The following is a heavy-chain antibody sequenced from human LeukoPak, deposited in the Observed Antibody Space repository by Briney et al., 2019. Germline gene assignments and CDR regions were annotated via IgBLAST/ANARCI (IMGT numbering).Heavy chain of an antibody. CDR2: ISSSSSYI. Sequence: GGSLRLSCAASGFTFSSYSMNWVRQAPGKGLEWVSSISSSSSYIYYADSVKGRFTISRDNAENSLYLQMNSLRAEDTAVYYCAREYCSSTSCSYYFDYWGQGTLVTVSS. V-gene: IGHV3-21*01. CDR3: AREYCSSTSCSYYFDY. D-gene: IGHD2-2*01. J-gene: IGHJ4*02. CDR1: GFTFSSYS.